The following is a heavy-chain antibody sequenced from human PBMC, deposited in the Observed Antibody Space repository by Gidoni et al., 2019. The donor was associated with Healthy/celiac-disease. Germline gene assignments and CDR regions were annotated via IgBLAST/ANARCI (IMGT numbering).Heavy chain of an antibody. V-gene: IGHV3-74*01. CDR1: DFTVSSSW. CDR2: MHSDGKST. Sequence: EVQLVESGGGFVQPGGSLRLSCVASDFTVSSSWMHWVRQAPGKGLVGVSRMHSDGKSTSYADSVKGRFTISRDNAKNTLYLQMNSLRAEDTAVYYCLSLSYGPGGWYYYGMDVWGQGTTVTVSS. J-gene: IGHJ6*02. CDR3: LSLSYGPGGWYYYGMDV. D-gene: IGHD5-18*01.